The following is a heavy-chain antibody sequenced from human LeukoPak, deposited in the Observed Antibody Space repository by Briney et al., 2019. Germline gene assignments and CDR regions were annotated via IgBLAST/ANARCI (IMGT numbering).Heavy chain of an antibody. V-gene: IGHV3-23*01. D-gene: IGHD6-19*01. J-gene: IGHJ6*02. CDR3: AKDRDSSGWYRPATSDGMDV. Sequence: PGGSLRLSCAASGFTFSSYAMSWVRQAPGKGLEWVSAISGSGGSTYYADSVKGRFTISRDNSKNTLYLQMNSLRAEDTAVYYCAKDRDSSGWYRPATSDGMDVWGQGTTVTVSS. CDR1: GFTFSSYA. CDR2: ISGSGGST.